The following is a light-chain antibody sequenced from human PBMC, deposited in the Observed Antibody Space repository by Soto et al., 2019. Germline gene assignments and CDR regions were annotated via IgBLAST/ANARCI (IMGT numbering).Light chain of an antibody. CDR1: RYDIGRFS. V-gene: IGLV1-44*01. Sequence: QPVLTQPPTASGTPGQTVTISCSGGRYDIGRFSVNWYQQVPGTAPKLLIYNDNQRPAGVPERFSASKSGTSTSLAISGLQSDDEANYFCGGWDGTLNGPLFGGGTKLTVL. J-gene: IGLJ3*02. CDR3: GGWDGTLNGPL. CDR2: NDN.